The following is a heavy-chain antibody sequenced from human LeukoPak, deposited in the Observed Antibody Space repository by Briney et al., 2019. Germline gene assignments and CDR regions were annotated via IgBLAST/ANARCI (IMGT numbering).Heavy chain of an antibody. CDR3: AKAHSISWPYAFDS. Sequence: GGSLRLSCAASGFTFSNYAMAWVRQAPGKGLEWVSAISGNGGRTYSADSVQGRFTISRDNSKNTVYLQMVNLRAEDSAMYYCAKAHSISWPYAFDSWGQGTLVTVSS. D-gene: IGHD6-13*01. V-gene: IGHV3-23*01. CDR2: ISGNGGRT. CDR1: GFTFSNYA. J-gene: IGHJ4*02.